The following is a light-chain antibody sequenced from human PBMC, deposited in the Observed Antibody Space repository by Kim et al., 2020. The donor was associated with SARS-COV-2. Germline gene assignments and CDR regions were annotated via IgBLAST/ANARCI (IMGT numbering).Light chain of an antibody. V-gene: IGKV1-6*01. Sequence: SASVGDRVTITCRGSQDIRNDLGWYQQKPGRAPKLLVYAASNLQSGVPSRFSGSGSGTDFTLTISSLQPEDFATYYCLHDYTYPRAFGQGTKLEI. J-gene: IGKJ2*01. CDR3: LHDYTYPRA. CDR1: QDIRND. CDR2: AAS.